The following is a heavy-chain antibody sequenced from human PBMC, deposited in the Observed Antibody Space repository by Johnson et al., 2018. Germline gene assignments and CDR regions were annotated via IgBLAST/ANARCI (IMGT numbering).Heavy chain of an antibody. J-gene: IGHJ6*03. CDR3: TREAAALYYYYYYMDV. CDR2: IRSKAYGGTT. D-gene: IGHD6-13*01. Sequence: VQLVQSGGGLVQPGRSLRLSCTASGFTFGDYAMSWFRQAPGKGLEWVGFIRSKAYGGTTEYAASVKGRFTISRDDSKSIAYLQMNSLKTEDTGVYYCTREAAALYYYYYYMDVWGKGTTVTVSS. V-gene: IGHV3-49*03. CDR1: GFTFGDYA.